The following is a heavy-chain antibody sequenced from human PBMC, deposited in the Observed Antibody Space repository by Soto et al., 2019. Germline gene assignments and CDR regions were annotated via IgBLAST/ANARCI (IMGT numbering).Heavy chain of an antibody. J-gene: IGHJ4*02. D-gene: IGHD5-18*01. CDR3: AMRGAAMVSYYFDF. CDR1: GFSFSSFG. V-gene: IGHV3-23*01. CDR2: LSGTGRST. Sequence: EQLLESGGGLAQPGGSLRLSCAASGFSFSSFGMSWVRQAPGKGLEWVSSLSGTGRSTYYADSVKGRFTISRDNYKNTVYLEMNSLRAEDTAVYYWAMRGAAMVSYYFDFWGQGTLVTVSS.